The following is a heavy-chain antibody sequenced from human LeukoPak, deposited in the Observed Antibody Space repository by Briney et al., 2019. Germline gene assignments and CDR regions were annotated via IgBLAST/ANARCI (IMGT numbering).Heavy chain of an antibody. D-gene: IGHD6-19*01. J-gene: IGHJ4*02. Sequence: SETLSLTCTVSGGSISSYYWSWIRQPAGKGLEWIGRIYTSGSTNYNPSLKSRVTMSVDTSQNQCSLKLSSLTAAETAVYYCATGWLVRGGYYFDYWGQGTLVTVSS. V-gene: IGHV4-4*07. CDR2: IYTSGST. CDR3: ATGWLVRGGYYFDY. CDR1: GGSISSYY.